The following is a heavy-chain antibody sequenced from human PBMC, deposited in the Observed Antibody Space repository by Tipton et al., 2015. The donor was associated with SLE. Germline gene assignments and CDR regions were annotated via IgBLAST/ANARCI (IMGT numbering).Heavy chain of an antibody. CDR3: ARGYCSGGRCLYGMDV. V-gene: IGHV1-2*02. CDR1: GYTFTGYY. Sequence: QVQLVQSGPEVKKPGASVKVSCKASGYTFTGYYMHWVRQAPGQGLEWMGWINPNSGGTKYVEKFQGRVTMTRDTSISTAYMDLSSLTSDDTAVYYCARGYCSGGRCLYGMDVWGQGTTVTVSS. CDR2: INPNSGGT. D-gene: IGHD2-15*01. J-gene: IGHJ6*02.